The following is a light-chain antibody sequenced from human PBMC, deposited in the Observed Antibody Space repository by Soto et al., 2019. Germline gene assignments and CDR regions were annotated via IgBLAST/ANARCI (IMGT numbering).Light chain of an antibody. J-gene: IGLJ1*01. CDR3: SSYTSSSTYV. CDR1: SSDVGGYNY. Sequence: LTQPASVSGSPGQSITISCTGTSSDVGGYNYVSWYQHHPGKAPKLMIYEVSNRPSGVSNRFSGSKSGNTASLTISGLQAEDEADYYCSSYTSSSTYVFGTGTKVTVL. V-gene: IGLV2-14*01. CDR2: EVS.